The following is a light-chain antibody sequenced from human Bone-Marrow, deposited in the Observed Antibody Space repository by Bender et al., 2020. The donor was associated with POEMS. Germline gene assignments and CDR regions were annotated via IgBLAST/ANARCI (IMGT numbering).Light chain of an antibody. V-gene: IGLV2-8*01. CDR1: SRDIGDYNY. J-gene: IGLJ3*02. CDR3: TSFAGSNLWV. Sequence: QSALTQPPSASGSLGQSVTIACTGTSRDIGDYNYVSWYQQRPGQAPRLIIYEVTQRPSGVPHRFSGSKSGNTASLTVCGLEADDEAEYYCTSFAGSNLWVFGGGSKVTVL. CDR2: EVT.